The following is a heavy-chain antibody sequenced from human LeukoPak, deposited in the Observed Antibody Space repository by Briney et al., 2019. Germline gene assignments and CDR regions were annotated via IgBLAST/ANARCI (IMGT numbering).Heavy chain of an antibody. Sequence: PSETLSLTCTVSGGSISSYYWSWIRQPPGKGLEWIGYIYYSGSTNYNPSLKSRVTISVDTSKNQFSLKLNSVTAADTAVYYCAGSYYYDTNGPDYFDYWGQGTLVTVSS. CDR3: AGSYYYDTNGPDYFDY. CDR2: IYYSGST. V-gene: IGHV4-59*01. CDR1: GGSISSYY. J-gene: IGHJ4*02. D-gene: IGHD3-22*01.